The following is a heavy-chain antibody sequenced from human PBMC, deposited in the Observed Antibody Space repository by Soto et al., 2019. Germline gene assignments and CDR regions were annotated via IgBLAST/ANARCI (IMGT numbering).Heavy chain of an antibody. Sequence: QITLNESGPTVVKPAETLTLTCTFSGFSLTTSGVGLAGIVHSPGKAREWLALIYWDDDKRYSASLKSRLTITKDTSKNQVVLTMASVDPADTATYYCAHRILRTVFGLVTTTAIYFDFWGQGTPVVVSS. V-gene: IGHV2-5*02. J-gene: IGHJ4*02. CDR3: AHRILRTVFGLVTTTAIYFDF. CDR2: IYWDDDK. CDR1: GFSLTTSGVG. D-gene: IGHD3-3*01.